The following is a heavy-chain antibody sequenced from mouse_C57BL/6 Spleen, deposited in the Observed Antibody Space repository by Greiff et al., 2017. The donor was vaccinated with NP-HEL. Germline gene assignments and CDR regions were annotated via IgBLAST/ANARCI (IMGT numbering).Heavy chain of an antibody. CDR1: GYTFTSYW. CDR2: IYPSDSET. V-gene: IGHV1-61*01. J-gene: IGHJ3*01. Sequence: QVQLQQSGAELVRPGSSVKLSCKASGYTFTSYWMDWVKQRPGQGLEWIGNIYPSDSETHYNQKFKDKATLTVDKSSSTAYMQLSSLTSEDSAVYYCAREDGYSFAYWGQGTLVTVSA. D-gene: IGHD2-3*01. CDR3: AREDGYSFAY.